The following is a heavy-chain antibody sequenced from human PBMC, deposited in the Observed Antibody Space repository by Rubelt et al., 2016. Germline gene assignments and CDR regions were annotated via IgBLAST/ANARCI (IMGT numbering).Heavy chain of an antibody. Sequence: MHWVRQAPGQGLEWMGWINPNSGGTNYAQKFQGWVTMTRDTSISTAYMELSRLRSDDTAVYYCARGGSIVGATTFDYWGQGTLVTVSS. CDR3: ARGGSIVGATTFDY. J-gene: IGHJ4*02. V-gene: IGHV1-2*04. D-gene: IGHD1-26*01. CDR2: INPNSGGT.